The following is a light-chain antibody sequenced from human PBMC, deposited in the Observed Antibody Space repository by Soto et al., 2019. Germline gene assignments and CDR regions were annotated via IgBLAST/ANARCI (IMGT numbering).Light chain of an antibody. CDR1: QSISGW. CDR3: QQFKSYST. Sequence: DIQLTQSPSTLSASVGDRVTITCWASQSISGWLAWYQQKPGKAPKLLIYTASTLASGVPSRFTGSGSGTEFTLTISILQPDDLATYYCQQFKSYSTFGQGTKVEIK. J-gene: IGKJ1*01. CDR2: TAS. V-gene: IGKV1-5*03.